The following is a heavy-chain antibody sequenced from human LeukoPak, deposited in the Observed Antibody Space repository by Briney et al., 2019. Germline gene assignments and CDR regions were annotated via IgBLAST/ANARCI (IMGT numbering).Heavy chain of an antibody. CDR3: ARDSMITFGGVIEYYFDY. Sequence: GGSLRLSCAASGFTFSSYSMNWVRQAPGKGLEWVSYISSSSSTIYYADSVKGRFTISRDNAKNSLYLQMNSLRAEDTAVYYCARDSMITFGGVIEYYFDYWGQGTLVTVSS. J-gene: IGHJ4*02. V-gene: IGHV3-48*01. CDR2: ISSSSSTI. D-gene: IGHD3-16*02. CDR1: GFTFSSYS.